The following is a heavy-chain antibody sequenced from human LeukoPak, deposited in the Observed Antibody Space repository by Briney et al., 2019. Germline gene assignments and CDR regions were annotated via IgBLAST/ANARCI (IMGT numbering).Heavy chain of an antibody. J-gene: IGHJ5*02. CDR3: ARRNFDWFDP. CDR1: GYTFTSYG. V-gene: IGHV1-8*03. CDR2: MNPNSGNT. Sequence: GASVKVSCRTSGYTFTSYGLTWVRQAPGQGLEWMGRMNPNSGNTDYAQNFQGRVTITRNTSISTAYMELSSLRSEDTAVYYCARRNFDWFDPWGQGTLVTVSS. D-gene: IGHD1-14*01.